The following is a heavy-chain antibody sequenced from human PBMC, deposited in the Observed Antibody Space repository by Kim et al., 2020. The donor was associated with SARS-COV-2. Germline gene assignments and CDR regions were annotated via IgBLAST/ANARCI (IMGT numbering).Heavy chain of an antibody. D-gene: IGHD3-9*01. Sequence: GGSLRLSCAASGFTFSSYAMHWVRQAPGKGLEWVAVISYDGSNKYYADSVKGRFTISRDNSKNTLYLQMNSLRAEDTAVYYCAREGDILTGYDRALDYWGQGTLVTVSS. V-gene: IGHV3-30*04. CDR3: AREGDILTGYDRALDY. J-gene: IGHJ4*02. CDR1: GFTFSSYA. CDR2: ISYDGSNK.